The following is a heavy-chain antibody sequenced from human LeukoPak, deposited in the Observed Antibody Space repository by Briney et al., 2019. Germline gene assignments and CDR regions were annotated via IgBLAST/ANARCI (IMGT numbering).Heavy chain of an antibody. CDR2: TFYSGST. J-gene: IGHJ5*02. CDR1: GGSISSGGYY. CDR3: ARAIRGRMIVVPVDTRFDP. Sequence: SETLSLTCTVSGGSISSGGYYWSWIRQHPEKGLEWIGYTFYSGSTYYNPSLKSRVTISVDTSKNQFSLKLSSVTAADTAVYYCARAIRGRMIVVPVDTRFDPWGQGTLVTVSS. V-gene: IGHV4-31*03. D-gene: IGHD3-22*01.